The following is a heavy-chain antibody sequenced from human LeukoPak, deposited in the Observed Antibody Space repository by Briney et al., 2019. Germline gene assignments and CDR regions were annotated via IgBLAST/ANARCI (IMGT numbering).Heavy chain of an antibody. CDR1: GGSISIYY. CDR3: ARVGGRYCSGGTCYSYHYGMDV. D-gene: IGHD2-15*01. V-gene: IGHV4-59*01. CDR2: IYYSGST. J-gene: IGHJ6*02. Sequence: SETLSLTCTVSGGSISIYYWNWIRQPPGKGLEWIGYIYYSGSTNYNPSLKSRVTISVDTSKNQFSLKLSSVTAADTAVYYCARVGGRYCSGGTCYSYHYGMDVWGQGTTVTVSS.